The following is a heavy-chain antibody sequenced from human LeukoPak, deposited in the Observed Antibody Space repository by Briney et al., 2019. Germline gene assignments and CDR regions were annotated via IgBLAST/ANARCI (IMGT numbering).Heavy chain of an antibody. CDR3: ARGNYYAMDV. CDR2: ISSDGSST. V-gene: IGHV3-74*01. D-gene: IGHD3-10*01. J-gene: IGHJ6*02. Sequence: PGGSLRLSCAASVFSVSNTYMSWVRQAPGKGLEWVSRISSDGSSTSNADSVKGRFTISRDNAKNTLYLQMNSLRAEDTGVYFCARGNYYAMDVWGQGTTVTVSS. CDR1: VFSVSNTY.